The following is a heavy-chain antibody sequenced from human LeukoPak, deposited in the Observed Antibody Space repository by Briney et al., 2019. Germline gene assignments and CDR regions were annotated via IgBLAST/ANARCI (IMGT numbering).Heavy chain of an antibody. D-gene: IGHD6-19*01. Sequence: SKTLSLTCTVSGGSISSYYCSWIRQPPGKGLEWIGYIYYSGSTNYNPSLKSRVTISVDTSKNQFSLKLNSVTAADTAVYYWARGAGVAVASTRYYYMDVWGKGTTVTVSS. CDR3: ARGAGVAVASTRYYYMDV. J-gene: IGHJ6*03. CDR1: GGSISSYY. CDR2: IYYSGST. V-gene: IGHV4-59*01.